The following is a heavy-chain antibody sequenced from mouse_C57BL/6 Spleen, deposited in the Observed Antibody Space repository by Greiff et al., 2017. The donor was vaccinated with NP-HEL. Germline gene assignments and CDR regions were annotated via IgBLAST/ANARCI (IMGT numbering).Heavy chain of an antibody. Sequence: QVQLQQSGAELVRPGTSVKVSCKASGYAFTNYLIEWVKQRPGQGLEWIGVINPGSGGTNYNEKFKGKATLTADKSSTTAYMQLSSLSAETSAVYFCTRQALRYYFDYWGQGTTLTVSS. D-gene: IGHD3-1*01. CDR2: INPGSGGT. V-gene: IGHV1-54*01. CDR1: GYAFTNYL. J-gene: IGHJ2*01. CDR3: TRQALRYYFDY.